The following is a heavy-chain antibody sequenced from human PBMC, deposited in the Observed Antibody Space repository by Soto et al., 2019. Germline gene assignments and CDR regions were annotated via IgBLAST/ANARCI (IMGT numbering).Heavy chain of an antibody. J-gene: IGHJ5*02. CDR1: GDSYSISTYS. CDR3: AGMPYTSGLRFDP. CDR2: IYQSGVT. V-gene: IGHV4-30-2*01. Sequence: SETLSLTCNMSGDSYSISTYSWSWIRQPPGKTLQWIGFIYQSGVTSYNPSLASRVSISLDRSNNQCSLKLKSVTAADTAVYFCAGMPYTSGLRFDPWGPGTLVTVSS. D-gene: IGHD6-19*01.